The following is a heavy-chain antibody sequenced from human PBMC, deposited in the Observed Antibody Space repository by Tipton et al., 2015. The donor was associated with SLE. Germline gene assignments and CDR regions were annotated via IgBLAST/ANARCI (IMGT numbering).Heavy chain of an antibody. CDR1: GDSISSYY. CDR2: IYYSGST. J-gene: IGHJ6*02. CDR3: ARDKGGSGSYYKPYYYGMDV. D-gene: IGHD3-10*01. Sequence: TLSLTCTVSGDSISSYYWSWIRQPPGKGLEWIGYIYYSGSTNYNPSLKSRVTISVDTSKNQFSLKLSSVTAADTAVYYCARDKGGSGSYYKPYYYGMDVWGQGTTVTVSS. V-gene: IGHV4-59*12.